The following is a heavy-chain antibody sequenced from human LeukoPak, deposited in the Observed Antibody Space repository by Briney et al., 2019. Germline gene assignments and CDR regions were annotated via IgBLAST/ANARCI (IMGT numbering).Heavy chain of an antibody. Sequence: GGSLRLSCAASGFTFSSYEMNWVRQAPGKGLEWVSGISWNSGSIGYADSVKGRFTISRDNSKNTLYLQMNSLRAEDTAVYYCAKHYGDYGGAFDYWGQGTLVTVSS. J-gene: IGHJ4*02. D-gene: IGHD4-17*01. V-gene: IGHV3-23*01. CDR2: ISWNSGSI. CDR1: GFTFSSYE. CDR3: AKHYGDYGGAFDY.